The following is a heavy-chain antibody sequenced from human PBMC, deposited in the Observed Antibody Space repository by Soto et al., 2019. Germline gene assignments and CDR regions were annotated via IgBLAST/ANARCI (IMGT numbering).Heavy chain of an antibody. CDR1: GFTFTSSA. CDR2: IVVGSGNT. J-gene: IGHJ4*02. V-gene: IGHV1-58*02. D-gene: IGHD6-19*01. CDR3: AAIRRGIAVADSFDN. Sequence: SVKVSCKASGFTFTSSAMQWVRQARGQRLEWIGWIVVGSGNTNYAQKFQERVTITRDMSTSTAYMELSSLRSEDTAAYYCAAIRRGIAVADSFDNWGQATLVTVSS.